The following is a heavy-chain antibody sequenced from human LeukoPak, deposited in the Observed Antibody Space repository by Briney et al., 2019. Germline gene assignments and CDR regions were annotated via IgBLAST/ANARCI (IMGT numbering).Heavy chain of an antibody. Sequence: GGSLRLSCAASGFSFSSYWMKWVRQDPGKGLEWVANIKGDGSGKYYVDSVKGRFTISRDNAKNSLYLQMNSLRAEDTAVYYCARGGVRRGWYDYWGQGTLVTVSS. CDR1: GFSFSSYW. CDR3: ARGGVRRGWYDY. D-gene: IGHD1-14*01. CDR2: IKGDGSGK. J-gene: IGHJ4*02. V-gene: IGHV3-7*01.